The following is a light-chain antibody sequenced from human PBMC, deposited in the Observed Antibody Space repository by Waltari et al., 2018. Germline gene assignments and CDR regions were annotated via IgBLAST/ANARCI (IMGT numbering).Light chain of an antibody. V-gene: IGKV3-20*01. Sequence: EIVLTQSPGTLSLSPGERATLSCRASRSVSSSYLGWYQQKPGQAPRLLIYGASSRATGIPDRFSGSGSGTDFTLTINRLEPEDFAVYYCQQYGSSPITFGQGTRLEIK. CDR2: GAS. CDR1: RSVSSSY. CDR3: QQYGSSPIT. J-gene: IGKJ5*01.